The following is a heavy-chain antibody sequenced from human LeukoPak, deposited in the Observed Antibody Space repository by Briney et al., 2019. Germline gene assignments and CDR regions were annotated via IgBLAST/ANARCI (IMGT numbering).Heavy chain of an antibody. CDR1: GYTFTNCD. V-gene: IGHV1-8*03. D-gene: IGHD5-24*01. Sequence: ASVKVSCKASGYTFTNCDINWVRQATGQGLEWMGWMNPKSGYTGNAQKFQGRVTITRDTSINTAYMELRGLRSDDTAVYYCARVDGSVDYWGQGTLVTVSS. CDR3: ARVDGSVDY. CDR2: MNPKSGYT. J-gene: IGHJ4*02.